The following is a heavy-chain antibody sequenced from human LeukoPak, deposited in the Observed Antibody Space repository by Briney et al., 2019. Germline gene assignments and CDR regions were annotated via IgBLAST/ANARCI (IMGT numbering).Heavy chain of an antibody. J-gene: IGHJ4*02. CDR2: IKQDGSEK. CDR3: ARMSSSSWFVCDY. Sequence: PGGSLRLSCAASGFTFSTYAMSWVRQAPGKGLEWVANIKQDGSEKYWVDSVKGRFTISRDNAKNSLYLQMNSLRAEDTAVYYCARMSSSSWFVCDYWGQGTLVTVSS. V-gene: IGHV3-7*01. CDR1: GFTFSTYA. D-gene: IGHD6-13*01.